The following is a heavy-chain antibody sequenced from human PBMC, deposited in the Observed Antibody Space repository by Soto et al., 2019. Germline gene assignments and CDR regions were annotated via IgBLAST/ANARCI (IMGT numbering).Heavy chain of an antibody. D-gene: IGHD3-16*01. V-gene: IGHV3-23*01. J-gene: IGHJ4*02. CDR3: AKAYFVWSSEQPYYFDY. Sequence: GGSLRLSCAASGFTFSNYSKTCARPGPGKGLEWVSGISGSGGRSYYADSVKGRFTISRDNSKSTLYLQMNSLRAEDTAVYYCAKAYFVWSSEQPYYFDYWGQGTLVTVS. CDR2: ISGSGGRS. CDR1: GFTFSNYS.